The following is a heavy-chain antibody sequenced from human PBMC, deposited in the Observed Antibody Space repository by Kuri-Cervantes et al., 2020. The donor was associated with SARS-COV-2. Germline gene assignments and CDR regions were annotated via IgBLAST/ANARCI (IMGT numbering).Heavy chain of an antibody. CDR2: IGTAGDT. V-gene: IGHV3-13*01. J-gene: IGHJ6*03. Sequence: LSLTCAASGFTFSSYAMHWVRQATGKGLEWVSAIGTAGDTYYPGSVKGQFTISRENAKNSLYLQMNSLRAGDTAVYYCARDRIAAAGDYYYYMDVWGKGTTVTVSS. CDR3: ARDRIAAAGDYYYYMDV. D-gene: IGHD6-13*01. CDR1: GFTFSSYA.